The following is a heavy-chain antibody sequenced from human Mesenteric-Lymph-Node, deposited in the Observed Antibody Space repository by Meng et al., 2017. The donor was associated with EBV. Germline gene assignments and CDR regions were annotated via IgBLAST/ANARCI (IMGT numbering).Heavy chain of an antibody. J-gene: IGHJ4*02. V-gene: IGHV4-39*07. CDR2: ISYLGT. D-gene: IGHD6-19*01. CDR1: GGSISSGSYY. Sequence: LQLQESGPGLVKPSETLSLPCTVSGGSISSGSYYWGWIRQPPGKGLEWLGSISYLGTNPSLKSRVSISVDTSKNQFSLNLSSVTAADTAVYYCARVGQWLPIDYWGQGTLVTVSS. CDR3: ARVGQWLPIDY.